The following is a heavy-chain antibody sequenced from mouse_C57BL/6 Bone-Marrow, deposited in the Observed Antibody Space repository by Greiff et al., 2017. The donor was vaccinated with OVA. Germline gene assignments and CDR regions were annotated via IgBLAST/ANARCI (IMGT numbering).Heavy chain of an antibody. V-gene: IGHV1-54*01. Sequence: QVQLKESGAELVRPGTSVKVSCKASGYAFTNYLIEWVKQRPGQGLEWIGVINPGSGGTNYNEKFKGKATLTADKSSSTAYMQLSSLTSEDSAVYFCARWGRPWGQGTLVTVSA. CDR2: INPGSGGT. J-gene: IGHJ3*01. CDR3: ARWGRP. CDR1: GYAFTNYL.